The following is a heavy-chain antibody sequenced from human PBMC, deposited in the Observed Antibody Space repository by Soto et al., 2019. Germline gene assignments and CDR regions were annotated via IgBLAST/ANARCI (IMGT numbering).Heavy chain of an antibody. D-gene: IGHD6-19*01. J-gene: IGHJ6*02. CDR2: ISGYNGNT. Sequence: QVQLVQSGAEVKKPGASVTVSCKTSGYTFSNYGINWVRQAPGQGLEWMGWISGYNGNTNYAQTVQGRVTMTTDTSTGTVYMELRSLKSDDTAIYYCSRFIMVGGWFDPNYYPGMHVWGQGTTVTVSS. CDR1: GYTFSNYG. CDR3: SRFIMVGGWFDPNYYPGMHV. V-gene: IGHV1-18*01.